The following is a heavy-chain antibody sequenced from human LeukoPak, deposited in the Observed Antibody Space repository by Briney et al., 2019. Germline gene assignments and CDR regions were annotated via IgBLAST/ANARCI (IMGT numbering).Heavy chain of an antibody. D-gene: IGHD4-11*01. Sequence: GESLRLSCAASGFTFSGSVHWVRQASGKGLQWVGRIGSKANNYATAYTASVKGRFTISRDDSKNTAYLKMNSLTTEDTAVYYCTNASDGMDYSTYVRFDPWGQGTLVTVSS. CDR1: GFTFSGSV. CDR2: IGSKANNYAT. J-gene: IGHJ5*02. CDR3: TNASDGMDYSTYVRFDP. V-gene: IGHV3-73*01.